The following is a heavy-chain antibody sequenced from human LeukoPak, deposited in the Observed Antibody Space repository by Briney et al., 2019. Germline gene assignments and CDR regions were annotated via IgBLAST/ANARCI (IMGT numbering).Heavy chain of an antibody. CDR2: INPNSGGT. Sequence: ASVKVSCKASGYTFTDFYMHWVRQAPGQGLEWMGWINPNSGGTNYAQKFQGRVTMTRDTSISTAYMERSRLTSDDTAVYYCARGHGSYYYMDVWGNGTTVTVSS. D-gene: IGHD3-10*01. V-gene: IGHV1-2*02. CDR1: GYTFTDFY. CDR3: ARGHGSYYYMDV. J-gene: IGHJ6*03.